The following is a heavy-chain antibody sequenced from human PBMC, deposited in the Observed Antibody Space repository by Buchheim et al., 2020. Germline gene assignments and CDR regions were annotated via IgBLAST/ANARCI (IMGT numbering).Heavy chain of an antibody. CDR1: GFTFSSYG. CDR3: AKDGRRYCSSTSCYTIDY. V-gene: IGHV3-30*18. J-gene: IGHJ4*02. CDR2: ISYDGSNK. Sequence: QVQLVESGGGVVQPGRSLRLSCAASGFTFSSYGMHWVRQAPGKGLEWVAVISYDGSNKYYADYVKGRFTISRDNSKNTLYLQMNSLRAEDTAVYYCAKDGRRYCSSTSCYTIDYWGQGTL. D-gene: IGHD2-2*02.